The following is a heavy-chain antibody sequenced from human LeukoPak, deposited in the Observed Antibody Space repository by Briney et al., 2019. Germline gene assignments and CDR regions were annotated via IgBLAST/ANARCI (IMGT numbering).Heavy chain of an antibody. Sequence: GASVKVSCKASGYTFTDYYMHWVRQAPGQGLEWMGWINPNSGGTNYAQKFQGRVTMTRGTSISTAYMELSRLRSDDTAVYYCARGSSSNYKNWFDPWGQGTLVTVSS. CDR1: GYTFTDYY. V-gene: IGHV1-2*02. CDR3: ARGSSSNYKNWFDP. D-gene: IGHD6-13*01. CDR2: INPNSGGT. J-gene: IGHJ5*02.